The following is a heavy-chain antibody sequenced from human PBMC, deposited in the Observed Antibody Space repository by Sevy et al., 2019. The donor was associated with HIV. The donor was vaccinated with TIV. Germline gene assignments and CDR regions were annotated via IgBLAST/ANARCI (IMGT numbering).Heavy chain of an antibody. CDR3: VRDLGITVVRGVRKNYGMDV. Sequence: SETLSLTCTVSGGSVSTYYWSWIRQPAGKGLEWIGRIETSGSTNYDPSLKSRVTMSIDTSKNQFSLNLRSVTAADTAVYFCVRDLGITVVRGVRKNYGMDVWGQGTTVTVSS. V-gene: IGHV4-4*07. CDR2: IETSGST. D-gene: IGHD3-10*01. CDR1: GGSVSTYY. J-gene: IGHJ6*02.